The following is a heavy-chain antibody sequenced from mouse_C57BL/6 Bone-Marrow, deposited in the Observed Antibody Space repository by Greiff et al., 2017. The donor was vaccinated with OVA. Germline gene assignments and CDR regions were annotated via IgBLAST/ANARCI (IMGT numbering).Heavy chain of an antibody. J-gene: IGHJ2*01. Sequence: EVKLQQSGGGLVQPGGSLSLSCAASGFTFTDYYMSWVRQPPGKALEWLGFIRNKANGYTTEYSASVKGRFTISRDNSQSILYLQMNALRAEDSATYYCARYRAGSFDYWGQGTTLTVSS. CDR3: ARYRAGSFDY. CDR2: IRNKANGYTT. CDR1: GFTFTDYY. D-gene: IGHD4-1*01. V-gene: IGHV7-3*01.